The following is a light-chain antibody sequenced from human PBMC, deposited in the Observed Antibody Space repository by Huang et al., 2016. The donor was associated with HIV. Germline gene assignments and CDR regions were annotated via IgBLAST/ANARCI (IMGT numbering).Light chain of an antibody. Sequence: DIQMTQSPSSLSASVGDTVIITCRASQNIRKYLNWYQQVAGRAPKLLSYGTSNLQRGVSLMRFSGRASGTDFTLTITSLQPEDAATYFCQQSYGIPRTFGLGT. V-gene: IGKV1-39*01. CDR3: QQSYGIPRT. CDR2: GTS. CDR1: QNIRKY. J-gene: IGKJ2*01.